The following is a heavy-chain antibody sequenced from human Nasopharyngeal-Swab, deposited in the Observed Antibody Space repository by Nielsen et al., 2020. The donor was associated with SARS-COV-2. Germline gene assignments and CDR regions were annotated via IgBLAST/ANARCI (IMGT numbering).Heavy chain of an antibody. CDR2: INDRGNM. J-gene: IGHJ3*01. CDR1: GGSFSGYY. V-gene: IGHV4-34*10. Sequence: SETLSLTCGVHGGSFSGYYWNWIRQTPEKGLQWIGEINDRGNMDHNPSFKSRVTMSVDTSKNQFSLRLSSVTAADTAVYYCARAPSSFQFFFRERGEAFDVWGQGTTVIVSS. D-gene: IGHD3-16*02. CDR3: ARAPSSFQFFFRERGEAFDV.